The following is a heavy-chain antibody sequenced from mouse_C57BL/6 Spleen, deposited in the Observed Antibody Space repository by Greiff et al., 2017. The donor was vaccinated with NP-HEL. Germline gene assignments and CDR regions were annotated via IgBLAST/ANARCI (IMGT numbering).Heavy chain of an antibody. CDR3: ARNYATTVVATRWYFDV. CDR1: GFSLTSYA. J-gene: IGHJ1*03. V-gene: IGHV2-9-1*01. CDR2: IWTGGGT. Sequence: QVQLKESGPGLVAPSQSPSITCTVSGFSLTSYAISWVRQPPGKGLEWLGVIWTGGGTNYNSALKSRLSISKDNSKSQVFLKMNSLQTDDTARYYCARNYATTVVATRWYFDVWGTGTTVTVSS. D-gene: IGHD1-1*01.